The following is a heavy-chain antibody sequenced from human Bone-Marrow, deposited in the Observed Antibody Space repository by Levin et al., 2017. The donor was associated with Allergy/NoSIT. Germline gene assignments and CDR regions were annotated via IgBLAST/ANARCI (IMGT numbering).Heavy chain of an antibody. D-gene: IGHD2-15*01. Sequence: GESLKISCKTSGYNFMKYGISWVRQAPGEGLEWMGWISPKNGNTNYAQKFWGRVTLTIDTSTRAAYMEVRGLRSDDTAVYYCAREDCSGRSCYLARSDGYNYYLYYGMDVWGQGTPVTVSS. CDR2: ISPKNGNT. V-gene: IGHV1-18*01. CDR1: GYNFMKYG. J-gene: IGHJ6*02. CDR3: AREDCSGRSCYLARSDGYNYYLYYGMDV.